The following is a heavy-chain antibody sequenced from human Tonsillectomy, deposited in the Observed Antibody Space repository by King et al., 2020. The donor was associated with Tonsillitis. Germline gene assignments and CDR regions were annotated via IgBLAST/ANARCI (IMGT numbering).Heavy chain of an antibody. Sequence: QLQESGPGLVKPSETLSLTCTVSGGSISSYYWSWIRQPPGKGLEWIGYIYYSGSTNYNPSLKSRVTISVDTSKNQFSLKLSSVTAADTAVYYCARDSDSRGWSTYYYYGMDVWGQGTTVTVSS. D-gene: IGHD6-19*01. CDR3: ARDSDSRGWSTYYYYGMDV. J-gene: IGHJ6*02. CDR2: IYYSGST. V-gene: IGHV4-59*01. CDR1: GGSISSYY.